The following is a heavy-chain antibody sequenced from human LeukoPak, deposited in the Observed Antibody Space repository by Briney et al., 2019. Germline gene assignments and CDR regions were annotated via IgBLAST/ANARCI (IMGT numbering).Heavy chain of an antibody. CDR3: ARWTLRVGATRADAFDI. V-gene: IGHV4-4*02. CDR1: GGSISSTNW. D-gene: IGHD1-26*01. CDR2: VHLSGRT. Sequence: KPSGTLPLTCGVSGGSISSTNWWTWVRQPPGEGLEWIGEVHLSGRTNYNPSLKSRVTISVDTSKNQFSLKLDSVTAADTAVYYCARWTLRVGATRADAFDIWGQGTMVTVSS. J-gene: IGHJ3*02.